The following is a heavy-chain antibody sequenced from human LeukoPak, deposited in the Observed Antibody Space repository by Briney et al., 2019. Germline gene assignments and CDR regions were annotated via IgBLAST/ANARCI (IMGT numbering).Heavy chain of an antibody. D-gene: IGHD6-13*01. CDR1: GGSISSSSHY. V-gene: IGHV4-39*07. J-gene: IGHJ4*02. CDR2: IYTSGST. CDR3: ARDSRSHSSSDY. Sequence: PSETLSLTCSVSGGSISSSSHYWGWIRQPPGKGLEWIGRIYTSGSTNYNPSLKSRVTMSVDTSKNQFSLKLSSVTAADTAVYYCARDSRSHSSSDYWGQGTLVTVSS.